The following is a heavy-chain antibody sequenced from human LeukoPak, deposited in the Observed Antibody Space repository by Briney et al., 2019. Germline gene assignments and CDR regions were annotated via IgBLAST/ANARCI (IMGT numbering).Heavy chain of an antibody. CDR2: ISSSSSYI. CDR3: ASRSSGYYYDY. CDR1: GFTFSSYS. Sequence: GGSLRLSCAASGFTFSSYSMSWVRQAPGKGLEWVSSISSSSSYIYYADSVKGRFTIYRDNAENSLYLQMNSLRAEDTAVYYCASRSSGYYYDYWGQGTLVTVSS. J-gene: IGHJ4*02. V-gene: IGHV3-21*01. D-gene: IGHD3-22*01.